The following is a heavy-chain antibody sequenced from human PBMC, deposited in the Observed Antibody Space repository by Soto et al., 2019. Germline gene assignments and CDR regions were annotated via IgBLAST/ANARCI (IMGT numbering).Heavy chain of an antibody. CDR2: ISGSGGST. Sequence: GGSLRLSCAASGFTFSSYAMSWVRQAPGKGLEWVSAISGSGGSTYYADSVKGRFTISRDNSKNTLYLQMNSLRAEDTAVYYCARGIVGATYGNDYWGQGTLVTVSS. CDR1: GFTFSSYA. D-gene: IGHD1-26*01. J-gene: IGHJ4*02. CDR3: ARGIVGATYGNDY. V-gene: IGHV3-23*01.